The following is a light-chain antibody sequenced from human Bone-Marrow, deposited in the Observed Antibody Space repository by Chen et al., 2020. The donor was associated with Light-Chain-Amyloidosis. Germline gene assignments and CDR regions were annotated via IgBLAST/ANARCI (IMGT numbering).Light chain of an antibody. CDR3: CSSSDTDTLI. CDR1: STDVGHYNL. Sequence: QSALTQPASVAGSVGQSNTISCTGTSTDVGHYNLVSWYQQHPGEAPKLMIYDDSERPSGVSNRFSGSKSGNTASLTISGLQTEDQADYYCCSSSDTDTLIFGTGTRLTVL. CDR2: DDS. V-gene: IGLV2-23*01. J-gene: IGLJ2*01.